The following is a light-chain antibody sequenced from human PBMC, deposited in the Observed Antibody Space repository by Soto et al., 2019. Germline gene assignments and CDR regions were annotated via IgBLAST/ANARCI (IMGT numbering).Light chain of an antibody. J-gene: IGKJ5*01. Sequence: DIQMTQYPSTLSASVGDRVTITCRASQSVSRWLALYQQKPGKAPKALIYDASTLRSGVPSRFSGGGSGTEFTLTISSLQPDDFATYHCQQYNTYSTFGQGTRLEIK. V-gene: IGKV1-5*01. CDR2: DAS. CDR3: QQYNTYST. CDR1: QSVSRW.